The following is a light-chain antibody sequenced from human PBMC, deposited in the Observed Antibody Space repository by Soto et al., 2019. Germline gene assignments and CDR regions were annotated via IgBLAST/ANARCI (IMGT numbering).Light chain of an antibody. J-gene: IGKJ1*01. CDR3: QQYNDWPTWT. Sequence: EKVMTQSPASLSVSPGERATLSCRASQSVGIKLGWYQQKPGQAPRLLIYDASTRAAGIPARFSGSGSGTEFTLTISSLQSEDFAIYYCQQYNDWPTWTFGQGTKVEIK. CDR2: DAS. CDR1: QSVGIK. V-gene: IGKV3-15*01.